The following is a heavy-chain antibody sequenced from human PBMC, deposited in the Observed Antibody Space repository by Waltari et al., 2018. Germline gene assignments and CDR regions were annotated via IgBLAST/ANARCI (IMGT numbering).Heavy chain of an antibody. J-gene: IGHJ5*02. Sequence: QVQLQESGPGLVKPSETLSLTCAVSGYSIRSGYYWGWIRQPPGKGLEWIGSIYHSGSTYYNPSLKSRVTISVDTSKNQFSLKLSSVTAADTAVYYCARDRSGYDYCFDPWGQGTLVTVSS. CDR2: IYHSGST. CDR3: ARDRSGYDYCFDP. D-gene: IGHD5-12*01. V-gene: IGHV4-38-2*02. CDR1: GYSIRSGYY.